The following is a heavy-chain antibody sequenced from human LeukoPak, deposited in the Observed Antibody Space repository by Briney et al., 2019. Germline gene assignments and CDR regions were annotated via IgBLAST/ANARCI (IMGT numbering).Heavy chain of an antibody. CDR1: GFTFSGYW. J-gene: IGHJ6*02. CDR2: IDSDGSST. Sequence: GGSLRLSCAASGFTFSGYWMHWVRQAPGKGLVWVSRIDSDGSSTSYADSVKGRFIISRDNAKKTLYLQMSSLRAEDTAVYYCASRYYYPYGMDVWGQGTTVTVSS. CDR3: ASRYYYPYGMDV. V-gene: IGHV3-74*01.